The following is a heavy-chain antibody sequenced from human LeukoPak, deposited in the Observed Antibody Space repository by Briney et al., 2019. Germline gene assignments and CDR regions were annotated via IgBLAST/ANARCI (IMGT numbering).Heavy chain of an antibody. J-gene: IGHJ3*02. CDR3: ARERSLRYFDWSPSDAFDI. CDR2: ISSSSSYI. V-gene: IGHV3-21*01. D-gene: IGHD3-9*01. Sequence: GGSLRLSCAASGFTFSSYSMNWVRQAPGKGLEWVSPISSSSSYIYYADSVKGRFTISRDNAKNSLYLQMNSLRAEDTAVYYCARERSLRYFDWSPSDAFDIWGQGTMVTVSS. CDR1: GFTFSSYS.